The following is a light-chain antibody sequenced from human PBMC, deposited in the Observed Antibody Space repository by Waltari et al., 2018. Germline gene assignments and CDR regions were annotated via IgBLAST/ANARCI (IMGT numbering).Light chain of an antibody. CDR2: DAY. Sequence: DIVLTQSPDTLSLSPGERATLSCRASESVSRYLAWYQQKPGQAPRLLIYDAYSRATGIPDRFSGSGSGTDFSLTISRLEPEDFAVYYCQKYVNLPATFGQGTKVEIK. CDR1: ESVSRY. J-gene: IGKJ1*01. CDR3: QKYVNLPAT. V-gene: IGKV3-20*01.